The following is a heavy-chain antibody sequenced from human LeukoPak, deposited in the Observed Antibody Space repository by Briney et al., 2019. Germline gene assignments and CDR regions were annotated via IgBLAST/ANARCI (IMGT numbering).Heavy chain of an antibody. V-gene: IGHV3-43*02. Sequence: GGSLRLSCIVSGFTFDDYAMHWVRQAPGKGLEWVSLISGDGHRTYYADSVKGRFTISRDNSKNSLYLQMSSLRIEDTALYYCAKDGYYDNSGYSWGQGTLVTVSS. CDR3: AKDGYYDNSGYS. CDR1: GFTFDDYA. J-gene: IGHJ4*02. D-gene: IGHD3-22*01. CDR2: ISGDGHRT.